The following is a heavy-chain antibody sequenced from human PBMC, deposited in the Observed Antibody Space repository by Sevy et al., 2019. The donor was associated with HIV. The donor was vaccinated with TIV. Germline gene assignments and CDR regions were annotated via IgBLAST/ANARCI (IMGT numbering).Heavy chain of an antibody. V-gene: IGHV3-15*01. D-gene: IGHD4-17*01. CDR3: ATDPGEYQVY. CDR2: IKSKNDGGTT. CDR1: GSSFTTAW. J-gene: IGHJ4*02. Sequence: GGSLRLSCVVSGSSFTTAWFSWIRQAPGKGLEWVGRIKSKNDGGTTDYAAPVKGRFTISRDDSKNTLYLQMSSLKTDDTAVYYRATDPGEYQVYWGQGTLVTVSS.